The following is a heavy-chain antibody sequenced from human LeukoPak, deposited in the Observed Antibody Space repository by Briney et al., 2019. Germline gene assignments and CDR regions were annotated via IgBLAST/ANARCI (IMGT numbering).Heavy chain of an antibody. V-gene: IGHV4-59*01. CDR3: ARGSGGYHYDH. D-gene: IGHD3-22*01. Sequence: SETLSLTCTVSGGSISSYYWSWIRQPPGKGLEWIGYFFYSGSTNYNPSLKSRVTISVDTSKDQFSLKLSSVTAADTAVYYCARGSGGYHYDHWGQGTLVTVSS. CDR1: GGSISSYY. J-gene: IGHJ5*02. CDR2: FFYSGST.